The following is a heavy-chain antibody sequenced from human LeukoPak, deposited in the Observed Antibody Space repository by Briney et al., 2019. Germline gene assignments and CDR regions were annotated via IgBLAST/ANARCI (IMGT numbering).Heavy chain of an antibody. D-gene: IGHD1-26*01. CDR1: GYTFTSYG. Sequence: ASVKVSCKASGYTFTSYGISWVRQAPGQRLEWMGWISAYNGNTNYAQKLQGRVTMTTDTSTSTAYMELRSLRSDDTAVYYCARVPLVGATPRWVSRFDYWGQGTLVTVSS. J-gene: IGHJ4*02. CDR2: ISAYNGNT. CDR3: ARVPLVGATPRWVSRFDY. V-gene: IGHV1-18*01.